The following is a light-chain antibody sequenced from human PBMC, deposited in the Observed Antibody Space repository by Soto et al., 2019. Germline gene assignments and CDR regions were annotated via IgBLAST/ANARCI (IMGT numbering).Light chain of an antibody. V-gene: IGKV3-15*01. CDR3: QQYNDWPYT. CDR1: QSVSDN. CDR2: GAS. J-gene: IGKJ2*01. Sequence: EIVVTQSPATLSVSPGERATLSCRARQSVSDNLAWYQQKPGQAPRLLIHGASTRATGIPARFSGSGYGREFTLTISSLQSEDVAVYYCQQYNDWPYTFGQGTKLESK.